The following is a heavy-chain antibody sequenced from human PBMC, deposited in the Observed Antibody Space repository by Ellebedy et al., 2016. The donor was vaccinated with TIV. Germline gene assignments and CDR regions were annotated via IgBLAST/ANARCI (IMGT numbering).Heavy chain of an antibody. CDR2: ISSDGSIT. D-gene: IGHD3-10*01. Sequence: GESLKISCAASGFTLSDYWMHWVRQAPGNGLVWVSRISSDGSITTYADSVKGRFTISRDNAQNTLSLQMNSLRADDTAVYYCARDHLWSLDVWGQGTTVTVSS. V-gene: IGHV3-74*01. J-gene: IGHJ6*02. CDR3: ARDHLWSLDV. CDR1: GFTLSDYW.